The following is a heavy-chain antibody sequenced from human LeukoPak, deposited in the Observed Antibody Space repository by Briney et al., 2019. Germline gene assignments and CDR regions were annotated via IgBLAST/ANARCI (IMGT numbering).Heavy chain of an antibody. V-gene: IGHV3-48*03. CDR3: AELGITMIGGV. D-gene: IGHD3-10*02. CDR1: GFTVSNKY. J-gene: IGHJ6*04. CDR2: ISSSGSTI. Sequence: QSGGSLRLSCAASGFTVSNKYMTWVRQAPGKGLEWVSYISSSGSTIYYADSVKGRFTISRDNAKNSLYLQMNSLKAEDTAVYYCAELGITMIGGVWGKGTTVTISS.